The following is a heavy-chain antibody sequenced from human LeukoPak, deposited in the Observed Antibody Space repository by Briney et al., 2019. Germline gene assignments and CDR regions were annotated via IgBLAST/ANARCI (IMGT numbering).Heavy chain of an antibody. CDR3: ARRKLTYYYGMDV. J-gene: IGHJ6*02. Sequence: GGSLRLSCAASGFTFSNHWMSWVRQAPGKGLEWVANINQDGSEKYYVDSVKGRFTVSRDNAKNSLDLQMNTLRAEDTAIYYCARRKLTYYYGMDVWGQGTTVTVSS. D-gene: IGHD1-7*01. CDR1: GFTFSNHW. CDR2: INQDGSEK. V-gene: IGHV3-7*01.